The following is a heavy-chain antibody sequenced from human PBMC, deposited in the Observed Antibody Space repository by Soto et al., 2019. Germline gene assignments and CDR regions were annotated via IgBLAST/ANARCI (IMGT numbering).Heavy chain of an antibody. CDR3: ARDLRGYSRYDYLDY. CDR1: GGSISSGGYY. Sequence: PSETLSLTCTVSGGSISSGGYYWSWIRQHPGKGLEWVGYSYYTGSSYYNPSLKSRVTISVDASKNQLSLRLASVTAADMAVYYCARDLRGYSRYDYLDYWGQGIPVTVSS. CDR2: SYYTGSS. D-gene: IGHD5-12*01. J-gene: IGHJ4*02. V-gene: IGHV4-31*03.